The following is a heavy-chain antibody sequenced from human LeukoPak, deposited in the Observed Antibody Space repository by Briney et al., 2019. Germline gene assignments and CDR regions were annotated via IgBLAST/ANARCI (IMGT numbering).Heavy chain of an antibody. CDR2: INQDGSEK. V-gene: IGHV3-7*01. J-gene: IGHJ4*02. CDR3: AREGDGRFFDC. CDR1: GLTFRSFW. D-gene: IGHD5-24*01. Sequence: GGSLRLSCAVSGLTFRSFWMSWVRQAPGKGLEWVANINQDGSEKYFVDSVRGRFTISRDNSKNSLHLEMNTLGAEDTALYYCAREGDGRFFDCWGQGTLVTVSS.